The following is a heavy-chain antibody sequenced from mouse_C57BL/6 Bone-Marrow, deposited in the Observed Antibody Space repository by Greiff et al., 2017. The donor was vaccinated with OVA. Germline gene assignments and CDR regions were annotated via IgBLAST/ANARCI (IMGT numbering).Heavy chain of an antibody. CDR1: GYTFTDYY. J-gene: IGHJ3*01. V-gene: IGHV1-19*01. Sequence: EVQLQQSGPVLVKPGASVKMSCKASGYTFTDYYMNWVKQSHGKSLEWIGVINPYNGGTSYNQKFKGKATLTVDKSSSTAYIELNSLTSEDSAVYYCAREEYYYGSSFPFAYWGQGTLVTVSA. CDR3: AREEYYYGSSFPFAY. D-gene: IGHD1-1*01. CDR2: INPYNGGT.